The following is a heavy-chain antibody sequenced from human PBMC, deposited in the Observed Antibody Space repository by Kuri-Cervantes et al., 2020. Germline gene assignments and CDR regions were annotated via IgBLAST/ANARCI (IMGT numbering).Heavy chain of an antibody. CDR3: ARDSEGAVAQWYFDL. V-gene: IGHV4-59*13. CDR2: IYYSGST. CDR1: GGSISSYY. J-gene: IGHJ2*01. D-gene: IGHD6-19*01. Sequence: ESLKISCTVSGGSISSYYWSWIRQPPGKGLEWIGYIYYSGSTNYNPSLKSRVTISVDTSKNQFSLKLSSVTAADTAVYYCARDSEGAVAQWYFDLWGRGTLVTVSS.